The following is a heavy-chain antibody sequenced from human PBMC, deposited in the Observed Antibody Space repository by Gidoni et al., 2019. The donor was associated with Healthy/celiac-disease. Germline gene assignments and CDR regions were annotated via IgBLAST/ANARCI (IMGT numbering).Heavy chain of an antibody. CDR3: TRVGEYGGYDY. CDR1: GFTFGDYA. Sequence: EVQLVESGGGLVQPGRSLRLSCTASGFTFGDYAMSWFRQAPGKGLEWVGFIRSKAYGGTTEYAASVKGRFTISRDDSKSIAYLQMNSLKTEDTAVYYCTRVGEYGGYDYWGQGTLVTVSS. CDR2: IRSKAYGGTT. J-gene: IGHJ4*02. V-gene: IGHV3-49*03. D-gene: IGHD5-12*01.